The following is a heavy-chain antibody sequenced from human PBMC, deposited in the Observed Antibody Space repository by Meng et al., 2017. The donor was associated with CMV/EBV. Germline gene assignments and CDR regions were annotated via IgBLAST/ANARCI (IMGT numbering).Heavy chain of an antibody. Sequence: ASVKVSCKASGYTFTSYDINWVRRATGQGLEWMGWMNPNSGNTGYAQKFQGRVTITRNTSISTAYMELSSLRSEDTAVYYCARGPISPRYCSSTSCRYWFDPWGQGTLVTVSS. CDR3: ARGPISPRYCSSTSCRYWFDP. V-gene: IGHV1-8*03. CDR2: MNPNSGNT. CDR1: GYTFTSYD. D-gene: IGHD2-2*01. J-gene: IGHJ5*02.